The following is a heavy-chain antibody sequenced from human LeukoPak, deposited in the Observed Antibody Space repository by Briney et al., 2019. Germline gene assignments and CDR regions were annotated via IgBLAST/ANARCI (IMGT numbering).Heavy chain of an antibody. D-gene: IGHD1-26*01. Sequence: GGSLPLSCAASGFPFSSYMLNWVRQAPGKGLEWVSHISSSSSTIYYADFVKGRFNISRDNATNSLYLQMNSLRDEDTAVYYCVRKTWDLEYWGHGGLVIVSS. J-gene: IGHJ4*01. CDR3: VRKTWDLEY. V-gene: IGHV3-48*02. CDR1: GFPFSSYM. CDR2: ISSSSSTI.